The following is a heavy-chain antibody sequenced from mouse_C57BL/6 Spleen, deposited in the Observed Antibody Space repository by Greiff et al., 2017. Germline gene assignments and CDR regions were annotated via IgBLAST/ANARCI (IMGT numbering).Heavy chain of an antibody. D-gene: IGHD2-3*01. J-gene: IGHJ2*01. CDR3: ARDWYDGYIDY. CDR1: GYSITSGYY. CDR2: ISYDGSN. V-gene: IGHV3-6*01. Sequence: DVKLQESGPGLVKPSQSLSLTCSVTGYSITSGYYWNWIRQFPGNKLEWMGYISYDGSNNYNPSLKNRISITRDTSKNQFFLKLNSVTTEDTATYYCARDWYDGYIDYWGQGTTLTVSS.